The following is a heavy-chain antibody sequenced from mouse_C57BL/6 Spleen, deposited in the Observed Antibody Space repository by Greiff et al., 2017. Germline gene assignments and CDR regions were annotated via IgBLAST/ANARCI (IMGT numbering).Heavy chain of an antibody. D-gene: IGHD1-1*01. CDR2: IDPETGGT. J-gene: IGHJ2*01. CDR1: GYTFTDYE. CDR3: TRPYYYGSSSYYFDY. Sequence: VQVVESGAELVRPGASVTLSCKASGYTFTDYEMHWVKQTPVHGLEWIGAIDPETGGTAYNQKFKGKAILTADKSSSTAYMELRSLTSEDSAVYYCTRPYYYGSSSYYFDYWGQGTTLTVSS. V-gene: IGHV1-15*01.